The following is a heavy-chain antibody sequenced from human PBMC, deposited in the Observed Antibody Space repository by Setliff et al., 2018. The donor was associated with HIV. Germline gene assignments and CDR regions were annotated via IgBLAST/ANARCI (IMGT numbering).Heavy chain of an antibody. V-gene: IGHV1-46*01. CDR1: GYSFTDYY. J-gene: IGHJ5*02. Sequence: GASVKVSCKASGYSFTDYYIHWVRQAPGQGLEWMGIINPSGGSTSYAQKFQGRVTMTRDTSTSTVYMELSSLRSEDTAVYYCARVRYCSGGSCYGGEYWFDPWGQGTLVTVS. CDR2: INPSGGST. CDR3: ARVRYCSGGSCYGGEYWFDP. D-gene: IGHD2-15*01.